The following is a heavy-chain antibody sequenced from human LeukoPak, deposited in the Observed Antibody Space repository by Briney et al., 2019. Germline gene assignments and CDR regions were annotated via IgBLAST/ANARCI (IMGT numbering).Heavy chain of an antibody. CDR1: GYRFNSYW. Sequence: GESLRISCNGSGYRFNSYWINWVRQMPGRGLEWMGTIDPSDSDTKYSPSFQGHVTISADKSISTAYLQWSSLKASDTAMYYCARPLSSGYYGGGFDIWGQGTMVTVSS. V-gene: IGHV5-10-1*01. D-gene: IGHD3-22*01. CDR2: IDPSDSDT. CDR3: ARPLSSGYYGGGFDI. J-gene: IGHJ3*02.